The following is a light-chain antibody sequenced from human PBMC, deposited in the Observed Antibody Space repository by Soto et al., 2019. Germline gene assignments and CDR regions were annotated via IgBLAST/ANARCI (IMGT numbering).Light chain of an antibody. CDR1: ESVGSTY. V-gene: IGKV3D-20*02. Sequence: EIGLTQSPGTLSLSPGDRATLSCRASESVGSTYVAWYQQKPGQAPRLLIYAASTRATGISDRFSGSGSGTDFTLTISSLEPEDFAVYYCQQRSNWLTFGGGTKVEIK. CDR2: AAS. CDR3: QQRSNWLT. J-gene: IGKJ4*01.